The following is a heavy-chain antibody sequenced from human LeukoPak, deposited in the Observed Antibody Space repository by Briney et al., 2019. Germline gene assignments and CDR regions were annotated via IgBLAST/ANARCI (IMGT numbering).Heavy chain of an antibody. V-gene: IGHV4-34*01. J-gene: IGHJ5*02. CDR1: GGSFSGYY. CDR3: ARAAPIVGATGNWFDP. CDR2: INHSGST. Sequence: PSETLSLTCAVYGGSFSGYYWSWIRQPPGKGLEWIGEINHSGSTNYNPSLKRRVTISVDTSKNQFSLKLSSVTAADTAVYYCARAAPIVGATGNWFDPWGQGTLVTVSS. D-gene: IGHD1-26*01.